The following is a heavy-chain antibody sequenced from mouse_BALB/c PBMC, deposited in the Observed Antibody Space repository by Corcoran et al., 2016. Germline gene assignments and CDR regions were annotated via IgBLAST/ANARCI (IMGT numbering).Heavy chain of an antibody. CDR2: IYWEDDK. Sequence: VTMKESGPGILQPSQTLSLTCFFTGFSLSTSGMGVSWLRQPSGKGLEWPAHIYWEDDKRYNPSLKSRLTISKDTSRNQVCLKITSVDTADTATYYCARSYYGSSYYYAMDYWGQGTSVTVS. CDR1: GFSLSTSGMG. J-gene: IGHJ4*01. D-gene: IGHD1-1*01. CDR3: ARSYYGSSYYYAMDY. V-gene: IGHV8-12*01.